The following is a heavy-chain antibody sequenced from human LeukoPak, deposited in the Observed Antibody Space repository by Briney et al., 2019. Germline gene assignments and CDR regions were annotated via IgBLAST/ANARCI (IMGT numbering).Heavy chain of an antibody. CDR1: GGSISSYY. Sequence: SETLSLTCTVSGGSISSYYWSWIRQPPGKGLEWIGYIYYSGSTNYNPSLKSRVTISVDTSKNQFSLKLSSVTAADTAVYYCARAYSSSWYYFDYWGQGTLVTVSS. CDR3: ARAYSSSWYYFDY. J-gene: IGHJ4*02. CDR2: IYYSGST. D-gene: IGHD6-13*01. V-gene: IGHV4-59*01.